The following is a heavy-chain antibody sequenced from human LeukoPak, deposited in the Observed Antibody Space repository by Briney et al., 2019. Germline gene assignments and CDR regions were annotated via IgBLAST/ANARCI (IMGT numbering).Heavy chain of an antibody. CDR3: ARAFIAAARAEWFDP. Sequence: GGSLRLSCAASGFTFSSYWMHWVRQAPGKGLVWVSRINTDGSSTSYADSVKGRFTISRDNAKNTLYLQMNSLRAEDTAVHYCARAFIAAARAEWFDPWGQGTLVTVSS. CDR2: INTDGSST. V-gene: IGHV3-74*01. D-gene: IGHD6-13*01. J-gene: IGHJ5*02. CDR1: GFTFSSYW.